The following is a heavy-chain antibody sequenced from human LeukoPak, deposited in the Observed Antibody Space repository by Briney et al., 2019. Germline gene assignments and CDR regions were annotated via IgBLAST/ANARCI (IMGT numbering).Heavy chain of an antibody. D-gene: IGHD6-13*01. J-gene: IGHJ3*02. CDR2: IYPGDSDT. CDR1: GYSFTSYW. CDR3: ARQXSSWVXAFDX. V-gene: IGHV5-51*01. Sequence: GESLKISCQGSGYSFTSYWIGWVRQMPGKGLEWMGIIYPGDSDTRYSPSFQGQVTISADKSISTAYLQWSSLKASDTAMYYCARQXSSWVXAFDXXXQGTMVTVSS.